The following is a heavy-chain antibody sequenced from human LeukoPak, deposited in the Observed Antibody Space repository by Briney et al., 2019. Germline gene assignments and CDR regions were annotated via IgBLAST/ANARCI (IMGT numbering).Heavy chain of an antibody. J-gene: IGHJ4*02. V-gene: IGHV3-48*03. CDR3: ARESGLLLDY. CDR1: GFTFSSYE. CDR2: ISSSGSTI. Sequence: TGGSLRLSCAASGFTFSSYEMNWVRQAPGKGLEWVSYISSSGSTIYYADSVKGRFTISRDNAKNSLYLQMNSLRAEDTGVYYCARESGLLLDYWGQGTLVTVSS. D-gene: IGHD3-22*01.